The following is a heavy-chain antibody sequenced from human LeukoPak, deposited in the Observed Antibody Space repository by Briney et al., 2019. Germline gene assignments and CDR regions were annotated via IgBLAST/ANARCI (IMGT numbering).Heavy chain of an antibody. CDR1: GYTFTTYY. CDR3: ARTLYYGNSAVFNY. CDR2: FNPSGGST. J-gene: IGHJ4*02. Sequence: ASVKVSCKASGYTFTTYYMHWVRQAPGQGLEWTGIFNPSGGSTSNAQKFQGRVTMTRDTSTSTVYMELSSLRSEDTAVYYCARTLYYGNSAVFNYWGQGTLVTVSS. V-gene: IGHV1-46*01. D-gene: IGHD4-23*01.